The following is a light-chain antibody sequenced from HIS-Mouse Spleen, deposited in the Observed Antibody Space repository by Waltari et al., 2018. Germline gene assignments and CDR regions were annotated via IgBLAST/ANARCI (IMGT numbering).Light chain of an antibody. CDR3: QQYNNWPPLT. CDR2: GAS. CDR1: QSVSSN. J-gene: IGKJ4*01. V-gene: IGKV3D-15*03. Sequence: EIVMTQSPATLSVSPGERATLSCRASQSVSSNLAWYQQKPGQAPRLLIYGASIRATGIPARVSGSGSGTEFTLTISILQSEDFAVYYCQQYNNWPPLTFGGGTKVEIK.